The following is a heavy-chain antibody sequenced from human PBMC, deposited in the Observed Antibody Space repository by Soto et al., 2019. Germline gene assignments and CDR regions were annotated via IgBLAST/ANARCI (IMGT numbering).Heavy chain of an antibody. J-gene: IGHJ4*02. Sequence: SETLSLTCAVSGGSISSYYWSWIRQPPGKGLEWIGYIYYLGSTDYNPSLKSRVTISVDTSKRQFSLRLTSVTAADTAVYYCARDGYDGSGSPYPAFWGPGTQVTVSS. V-gene: IGHV4-59*01. CDR2: IYYLGST. D-gene: IGHD3-10*01. CDR3: ARDGYDGSGSPYPAF. CDR1: GGSISSYY.